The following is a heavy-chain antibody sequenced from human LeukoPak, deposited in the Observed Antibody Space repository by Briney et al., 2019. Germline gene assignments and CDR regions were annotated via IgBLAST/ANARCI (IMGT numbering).Heavy chain of an antibody. CDR1: GGSXSXXY. Sequence: ETXXXTCTXXGGSXSXXYWSWIXXPAXXGLXXIGRIYSSGSTNHNPSLKSRITMSVDTSKNQLSLKLSSVTAADTAVYYCARDGVNSDWPPHFWGQGTLVTVSS. CDR3: ARDGVNSDWPPHF. J-gene: IGHJ4*02. D-gene: IGHD6-19*01. V-gene: IGHV4-4*07. CDR2: IYSSGST.